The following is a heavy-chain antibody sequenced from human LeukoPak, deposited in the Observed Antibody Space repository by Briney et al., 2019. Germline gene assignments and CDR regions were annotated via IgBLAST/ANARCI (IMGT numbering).Heavy chain of an antibody. Sequence: GGSLRLSCAASGFTFSSYAMSWVRQAPGKGLGWVSAISGSGGSTYYADSVKGRFTISRDNSKNTLYLQMNSLRAEDTAVYYCAKDPTNYYDSSGYYNWFDPWGQGAPVTVSS. D-gene: IGHD3-22*01. J-gene: IGHJ5*02. CDR3: AKDPTNYYDSSGYYNWFDP. CDR2: ISGSGGST. V-gene: IGHV3-23*01. CDR1: GFTFSSYA.